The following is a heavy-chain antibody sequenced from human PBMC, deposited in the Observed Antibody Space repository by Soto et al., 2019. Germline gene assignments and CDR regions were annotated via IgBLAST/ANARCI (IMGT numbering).Heavy chain of an antibody. J-gene: IGHJ6*02. D-gene: IGHD6-6*01. CDR1: GFTFSSYA. CDR3: AKASSSSYYYYGMDV. V-gene: IGHV3-23*01. CDR2: ISGSGGST. Sequence: GWSLRLSCAASGFTFSSYAMSWVRQAPGKGLEWVSAISGSGGSTYYADSVKGRFTISRDNSKNTLYLQMNSLRAEDTAVYYCAKASSSSYYYYGMDVWGQGTTVTVSS.